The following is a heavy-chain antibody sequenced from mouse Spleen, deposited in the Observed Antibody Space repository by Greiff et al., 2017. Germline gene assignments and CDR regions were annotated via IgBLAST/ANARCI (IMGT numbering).Heavy chain of an antibody. CDR2: IFPGDGST. D-gene: IGHD4-1*01. CDR1: GYSFTSYY. V-gene: IGHV1S56*01. CDR3: ARGGALTGTPFAY. Sequence: QVQLQQSGPELVKPGASVKISCKASGYSFTSYYIHWVRQRPEQGLEWIGWIFPGDGSTKYNEKFKGKATLTTDKSSSTAYMQLSRLTSEDSAVYFCARGGALTGTPFAYWGQGTLVTVSA. J-gene: IGHJ3*01.